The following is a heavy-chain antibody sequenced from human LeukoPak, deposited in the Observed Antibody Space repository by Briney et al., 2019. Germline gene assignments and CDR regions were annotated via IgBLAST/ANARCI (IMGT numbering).Heavy chain of an antibody. CDR1: GFSLSTSGVG. CDR2: IYWNDDK. J-gene: IGHJ6*03. Sequence: SGPTLVKPTQTLTLTCTFSGFSLSTSGVGVGWIRQPPGKALEWLALIYWNDDKRYSPSLKSRLTITKDTSKNQVLLTMTNMDPVDTATYYCAHNYLLDYYYYMDVWGKGTTVTVSS. D-gene: IGHD2-15*01. V-gene: IGHV2-5*01. CDR3: AHNYLLDYYYYMDV.